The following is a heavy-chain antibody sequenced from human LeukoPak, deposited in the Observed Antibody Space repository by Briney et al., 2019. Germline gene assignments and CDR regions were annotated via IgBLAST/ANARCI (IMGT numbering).Heavy chain of an antibody. CDR2: IIPIFGTA. V-gene: IGHV1-69*06. CDR3: ARTDYDFWSGPRGYFDY. Sequence: SVKVSCKASGGTFSSYAISWVRQAPGQGLEWMGGIIPIFGTANYAQKFQGRVTITADKSTSTAYMELSSLRSEDTAVYYCARTDYDFWSGPRGYFDYWGQGTLVTVSS. D-gene: IGHD3-3*01. CDR1: GGTFSSYA. J-gene: IGHJ4*02.